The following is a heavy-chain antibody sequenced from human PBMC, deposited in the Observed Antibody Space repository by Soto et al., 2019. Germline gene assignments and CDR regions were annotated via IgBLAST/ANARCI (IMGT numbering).Heavy chain of an antibody. CDR1: GYTFTSYG. J-gene: IGHJ6*02. CDR2: ISAYNGNT. D-gene: IGHD2-15*01. V-gene: IGHV1-18*01. CDR3: ARSEGHCSGGGCLTPKLPMDV. Sequence: ASVKVSCKASGYTFTSYGISWVRQAPGQGLEWMGWISAYNGNTNYAQKLQGRVTMTTDTSTSTAYMELRSLRSDDTAVYYCARSEGHCSGGGCLTPKLPMDVWGQGTTVTVSS.